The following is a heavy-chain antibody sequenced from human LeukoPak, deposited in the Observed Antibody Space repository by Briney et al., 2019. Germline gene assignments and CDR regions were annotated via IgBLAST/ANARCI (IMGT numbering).Heavy chain of an antibody. D-gene: IGHD1-7*01. Sequence: SETLSLTCTVSGGSISTYYWSWIRQPAGKGLEWIGRIYASGSANYNPSLKSRVTISLDRSKNQFSLNLTSMTAADTAVYYCARGLMGTTGEQNWFDPWGQGTLVTVFS. CDR1: GGSISTYY. V-gene: IGHV4-4*07. CDR2: IYASGSA. CDR3: ARGLMGTTGEQNWFDP. J-gene: IGHJ5*02.